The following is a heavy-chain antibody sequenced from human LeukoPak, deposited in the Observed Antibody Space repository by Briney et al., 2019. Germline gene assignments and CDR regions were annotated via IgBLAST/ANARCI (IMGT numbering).Heavy chain of an antibody. J-gene: IGHJ4*02. CDR1: GYSISSGYY. CDR2: IYHSGST. CDR3: ARVGTYYYDSSGSYFDC. Sequence: SETLSLTCTVSGYSISSGYYWGWIRQPPGKGLEWIGSIYHSGSTYYNPSLKSRVTISVDTSKNQFSLKLSSVTAADTAVYYCARVGTYYYDSSGSYFDCWGQGTLVTVSS. V-gene: IGHV4-38-2*02. D-gene: IGHD3-22*01.